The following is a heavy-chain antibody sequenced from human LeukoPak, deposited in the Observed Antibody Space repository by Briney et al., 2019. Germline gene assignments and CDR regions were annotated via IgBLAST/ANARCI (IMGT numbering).Heavy chain of an antibody. CDR2: ISSSGSNI. V-gene: IGHV3-21*01. Sequence: GGSLRLSCAASGFTFSFYSMNWFRQAPGKGLDWGSSISSSGSNIYYADSVKGRFTISRDNAKNSLYLQMNSLRAEDTAVYYCARDYDSSGFYDYWGQGTLVTVSS. J-gene: IGHJ4*02. D-gene: IGHD3-22*01. CDR3: ARDYDSSGFYDY. CDR1: GFTFSFYS.